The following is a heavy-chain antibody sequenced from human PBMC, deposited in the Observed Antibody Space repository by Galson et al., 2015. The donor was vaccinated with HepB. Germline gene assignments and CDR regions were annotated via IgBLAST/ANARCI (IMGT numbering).Heavy chain of an antibody. J-gene: IGHJ6*02. Sequence: SVKVSCKASGHTFRLFEINWVRQASGQGLEWVGRVDPNSGNIHLEQKFQGRVTMTTDASIGTAYLELSSVTLEDTAVYFCARAERTFRLAVASTYYYVLDVWGEGTSITVSS. V-gene: IGHV1-8*02. D-gene: IGHD3-16*01. CDR1: GHTFRLFE. CDR3: ARAERTFRLAVASTYYYVLDV. CDR2: VDPNSGNI.